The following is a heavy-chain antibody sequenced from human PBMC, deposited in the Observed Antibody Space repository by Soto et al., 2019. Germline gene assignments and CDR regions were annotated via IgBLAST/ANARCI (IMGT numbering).Heavy chain of an antibody. Sequence: ETLSLTCTVSGGSINSYFWSWIRQSPGKGLEWIGHIYYSGSTSYSPSLRSRVSISVDTSKNQFSLEVHSVTAADTAVYYCARAGTNMVQFDYWGQGTLVTVSS. CDR2: IYYSGST. J-gene: IGHJ4*02. CDR1: GGSINSYF. CDR3: ARAGTNMVQFDY. V-gene: IGHV4-59*01. D-gene: IGHD3-10*01.